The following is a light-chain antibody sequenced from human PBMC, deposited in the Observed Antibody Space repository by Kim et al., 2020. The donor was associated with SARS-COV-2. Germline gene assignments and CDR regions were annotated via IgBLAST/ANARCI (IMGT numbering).Light chain of an antibody. CDR3: QTWGPGIRV. CDR1: NGHYNYA. V-gene: IGLV4-69*01. CDR2: VNSDGSH. Sequence: QLVLTQSPSASASLGASVKLTCTLSNGHYNYAIAWHQQQPGKVPRYLMKVNSDGSHSKGDGIPDRFSGSSSGAERYLTISSLQSDDEADYYCQTWGPGIRVFGGGTQLTVL. J-gene: IGLJ3*02.